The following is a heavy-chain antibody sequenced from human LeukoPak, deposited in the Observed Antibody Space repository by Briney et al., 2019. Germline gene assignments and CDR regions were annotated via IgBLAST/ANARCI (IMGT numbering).Heavy chain of an antibody. Sequence: PGGSLRLSCAASGFTFSDYYMSWIRQAPGKGLEWVSYISSSGSTIYYADSVKGRFTISRNNAKNSLYLQMNSLRAEDTAVYDCAREAGATYYYYYYYIDFWGKGTTVTVSS. V-gene: IGHV3-11*01. CDR3: AREAGATYYYYYYYIDF. D-gene: IGHD1-26*01. J-gene: IGHJ6*03. CDR1: GFTFSDYY. CDR2: ISSSGSTI.